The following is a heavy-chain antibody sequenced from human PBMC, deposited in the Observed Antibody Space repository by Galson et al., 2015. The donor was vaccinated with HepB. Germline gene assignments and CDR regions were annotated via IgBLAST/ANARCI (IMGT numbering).Heavy chain of an antibody. J-gene: IGHJ5*02. Sequence: SLRLSCAASGFTFSSYAMHWVRQAPGKGLEWVAVISYDGSNKYYADSVKGRFTISRDNSKNTLYLQMNSLRAEDTAVYYCARDPQWELRGWFDPWGQGTLVTVSS. CDR2: ISYDGSNK. D-gene: IGHD1-26*01. V-gene: IGHV3-30*04. CDR3: ARDPQWELRGWFDP. CDR1: GFTFSSYA.